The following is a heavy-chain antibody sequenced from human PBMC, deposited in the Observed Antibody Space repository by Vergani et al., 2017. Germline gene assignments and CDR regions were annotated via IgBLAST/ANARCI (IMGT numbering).Heavy chain of an antibody. CDR2: INSDGSST. V-gene: IGHV3-74*01. D-gene: IGHD3-10*01. CDR3: ARAFGGSGEEGFDP. J-gene: IGHJ5*02. CDR1: GFTFSSYW. Sequence: EVQLVESGGGLVQPGGSLRLSCASFGFTFSSYWMHWVRQAPGKGLVWVSRINSDGSSTSYADSVKGRFTISRDNAKNTLYLQMNSLRAEDTAVYYCARAFGGSGEEGFDPWGQGSLVTVSS.